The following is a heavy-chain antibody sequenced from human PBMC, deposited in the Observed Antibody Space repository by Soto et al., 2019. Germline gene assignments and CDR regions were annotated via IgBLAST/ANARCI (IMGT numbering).Heavy chain of an antibody. CDR1: GFTFSSYA. CDR2: ISYDGSNK. Sequence: QVQLVESGGGVVQPGRSLRLSCAASGFTFSSYAMHWVRQAPGKGLEWVAVISYDGSNKYYADSVKGRFTISRDNSKNTLYLQMNSLRAEAPAVYYCARASNGWYSDYWGQGTLVTVSS. J-gene: IGHJ4*02. V-gene: IGHV3-30-3*01. D-gene: IGHD6-19*01. CDR3: ARASNGWYSDY.